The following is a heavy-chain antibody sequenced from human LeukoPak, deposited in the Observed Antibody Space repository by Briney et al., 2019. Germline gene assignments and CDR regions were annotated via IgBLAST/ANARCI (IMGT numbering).Heavy chain of an antibody. Sequence: GGSLRLSCPASGFTFRSYATYCVRQPPGKGMEWDSCISGSGGDSYFAESVKGRFTISRDNSKNTVFLQMDSMRAEDTAVYYCAKTTAGYSSGRYPGWAIDYWGQGTLVTVSS. CDR1: GFTFRSYA. J-gene: IGHJ4*02. D-gene: IGHD6-19*01. V-gene: IGHV3-23*01. CDR3: AKTTAGYSSGRYPGWAIDY. CDR2: ISGSGGDS.